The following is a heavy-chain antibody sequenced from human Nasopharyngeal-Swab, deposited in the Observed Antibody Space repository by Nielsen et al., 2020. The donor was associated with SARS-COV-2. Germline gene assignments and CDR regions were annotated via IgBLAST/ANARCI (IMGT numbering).Heavy chain of an antibody. CDR2: IYYSGST. D-gene: IGHD5-12*01. J-gene: IGHJ2*01. V-gene: IGHV4-61*05. CDR1: GGSISSSSYY. CDR3: ALTRGGYDPFYWYFDL. Sequence: SETLSLTCTVSGGSISSSSYYWGWIRQPPGKGLEWIGYIYYSGSTNYNPSLKSRVTISVDTSKNQFSLKLSSVTAADTAVYYCALTRGGYDPFYWYFDLWGRGTLVTVSS.